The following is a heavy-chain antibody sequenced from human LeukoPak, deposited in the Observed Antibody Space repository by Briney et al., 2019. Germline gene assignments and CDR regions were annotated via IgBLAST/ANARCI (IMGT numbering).Heavy chain of an antibody. CDR3: ARVLYSGSYYFDY. CDR1: GFTVSSNY. D-gene: IGHD1-26*01. Sequence: GGSLRLSCAASGFTVSSNYMSWVRQAPGKGLEWVSVIYSGGSTYYADSVKGRFTISRDNSKNTLYLQMNSLRAEDTAVYYCARVLYSGSYYFDYWGQGNLVTVSS. J-gene: IGHJ4*02. V-gene: IGHV3-66*01. CDR2: IYSGGST.